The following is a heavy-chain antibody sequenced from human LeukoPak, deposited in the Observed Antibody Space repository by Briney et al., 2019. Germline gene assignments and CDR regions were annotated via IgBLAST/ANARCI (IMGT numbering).Heavy chain of an antibody. V-gene: IGHV1-69*04. CDR3: ASISYGDYGLDY. D-gene: IGHD4-17*01. Sequence: ASVKVSCKASGGTFSSYAISWVRQAPGQGLEWMGRIIPILGIANYAQKFQGRVTITADKPTSTAYMELSSLRSEDTAVYYCASISYGDYGLDYWGQGTLVTVSS. J-gene: IGHJ4*02. CDR1: GGTFSSYA. CDR2: IIPILGIA.